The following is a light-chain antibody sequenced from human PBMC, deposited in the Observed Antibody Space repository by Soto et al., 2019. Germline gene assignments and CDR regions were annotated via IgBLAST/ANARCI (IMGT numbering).Light chain of an antibody. CDR3: SSYTGGSTYWV. V-gene: IGLV2-14*01. J-gene: IGLJ3*02. CDR1: SGDIGAFNY. Sequence: QSALTQPASVSGSLGQSITISCTGTSGDIGAFNYVSWYQQHPGKAPKLIIYEVDNRPSGVSNRFSGSKSGNTASLTISALQAEDEADYHCSSYTGGSTYWVFGGGTKL. CDR2: EVD.